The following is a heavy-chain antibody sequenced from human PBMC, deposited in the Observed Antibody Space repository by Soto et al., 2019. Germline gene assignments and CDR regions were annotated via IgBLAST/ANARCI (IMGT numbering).Heavy chain of an antibody. CDR3: ERDPPPGYFMDV. CDR2: IIPIFGTA. CDR1: GGTFSSYS. J-gene: IGHJ6*02. D-gene: IGHD2-15*01. V-gene: IGHV1-69*13. Sequence: APVKVSCKASGGTFSSYSISWVRQAPGQGLEWMGGIIPIFGTANYAQKFRGRVTITADESTSTAYMELSSLRSEDTAVYYCERDPPPGYFMDVWGQGTTVTVSS.